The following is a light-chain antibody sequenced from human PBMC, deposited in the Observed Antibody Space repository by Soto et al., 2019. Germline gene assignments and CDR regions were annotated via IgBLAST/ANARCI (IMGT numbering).Light chain of an antibody. CDR3: QQRSNWPPNT. Sequence: ELVLTQSPVTLSLSPGDTATLSCRASQSVSSYLAWYQQKPGQAPRLLIYDASNRATGLPARFSGSGSGTDFTLTISSLEPEDFAVYYCQQRSNWPPNTFGQGTRLEIK. CDR2: DAS. J-gene: IGKJ5*01. CDR1: QSVSSY. V-gene: IGKV3-11*01.